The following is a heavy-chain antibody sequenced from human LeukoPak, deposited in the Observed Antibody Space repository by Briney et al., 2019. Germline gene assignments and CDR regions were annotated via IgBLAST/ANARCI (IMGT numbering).Heavy chain of an antibody. Sequence: ASVKVSCKASGGTFSTYAISWVRQAPGQGLEWMGRIIPVLGVANYAQKFQGRVTISADKSTSTAYMEVSSLRSEDTAVYYCAREYGSGSYTGIDYWGQGTLVTVSS. V-gene: IGHV1-69*04. D-gene: IGHD3-10*01. CDR2: IIPVLGVA. CDR1: GGTFSTYA. CDR3: AREYGSGSYTGIDY. J-gene: IGHJ4*02.